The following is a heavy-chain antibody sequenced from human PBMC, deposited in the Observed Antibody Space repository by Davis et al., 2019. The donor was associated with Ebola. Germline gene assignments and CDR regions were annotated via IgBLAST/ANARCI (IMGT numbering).Heavy chain of an antibody. CDR1: GFTFSGSA. CDR2: IRSKANSYAT. Sequence: GGSLRLSCAASGFTFSGSAMHWVRQASGKGLEWVGRIRSKANSYATAYAASVKGRFTISRDDSKNTAYLQMNSLKTEDTAVYYCTGTYYYGSGSYYKGSDYWGQGTLVTVSS. V-gene: IGHV3-73*01. D-gene: IGHD3-10*01. CDR3: TGTYYYGSGSYYKGSDY. J-gene: IGHJ4*02.